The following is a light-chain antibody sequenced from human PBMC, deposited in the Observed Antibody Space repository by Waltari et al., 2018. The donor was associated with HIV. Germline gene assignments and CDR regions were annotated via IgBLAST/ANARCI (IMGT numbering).Light chain of an antibody. CDR1: PSTFGSNC. Sequence: QSVLTQTPSMSGTPGQRVTLSCSGRPSTFGSNCVHCYQQLPGATPILVIHTNNQRPSGVPDRFSASKSGTSAFLDINSLRSEDEAIYFCAAWDDGLDTPVFGGGTSLTVL. CDR3: AAWDDGLDTPV. CDR2: TNN. V-gene: IGLV1-47*01. J-gene: IGLJ2*01.